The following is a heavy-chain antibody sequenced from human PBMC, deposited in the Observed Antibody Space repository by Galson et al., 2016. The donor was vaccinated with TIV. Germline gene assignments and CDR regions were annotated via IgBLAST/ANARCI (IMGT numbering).Heavy chain of an antibody. J-gene: IGHJ6*03. V-gene: IGHV1-18*01. CDR2: ISGYNGNK. CDR3: ARVPTKTFDFWSGYDNSFCMDV. D-gene: IGHD3-3*01. Sequence: SVKASCKASGYTLSSYSISWVRQAPGQGLEWLGWISGYNGNKNYAQKFQGRVTMTTDTSTSTAYMELRSLRSDDTAVYYCARVPTKTFDFWSGYDNSFCMDVWGKGTTVIVSS. CDR1: GYTLSSYS.